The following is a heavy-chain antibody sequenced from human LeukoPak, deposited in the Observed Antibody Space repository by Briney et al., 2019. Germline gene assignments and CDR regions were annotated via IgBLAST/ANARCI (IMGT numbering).Heavy chain of an antibody. J-gene: IGHJ4*02. D-gene: IGHD5-24*01. CDR1: GFSVTNNY. CDR3: ARGDGYNFFDY. V-gene: IGHV3-53*01. Sequence: GGSLRLSCAVSGFSVTNNYMSWVRQAPGKGLEWVSVLYVGGATYYADSVKGRFTISRDNSENALYLQMKSLRAEDTAVYYCARGDGYNFFDYWGQGTLVTVSS. CDR2: LYVGGAT.